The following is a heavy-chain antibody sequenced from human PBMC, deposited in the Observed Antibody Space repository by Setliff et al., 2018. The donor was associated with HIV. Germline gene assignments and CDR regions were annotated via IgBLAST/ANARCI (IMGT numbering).Heavy chain of an antibody. CDR1: DGSTSSYY. Sequence: KTSETLSLTCTVSDGSTSSYYWNWFRQPAGKGLEWIGRIYSSGTTIYNPSLKSRVAMSVDTSKNQFSLKLSSVTAADTATYYCARDQGSTWFWDYFDYWGQGTLVTVS. D-gene: IGHD6-13*01. V-gene: IGHV4-4*07. CDR3: ARDQGSTWFWDYFDY. J-gene: IGHJ4*02. CDR2: IYSSGTT.